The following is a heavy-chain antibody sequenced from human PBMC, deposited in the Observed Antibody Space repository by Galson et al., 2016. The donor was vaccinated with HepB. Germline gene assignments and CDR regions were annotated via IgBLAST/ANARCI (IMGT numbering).Heavy chain of an antibody. CDR1: GGSISGSY. Sequence: SETLSLTCTVSGGSISGSYWSWLRQPPGKGLELIGYVSASGTPSYNPSLKSRVTISEDTSKNQFSLKLTSVTAVDTAVYYCARGASALSLWGQGTTVTVSS. V-gene: IGHV4-59*01. CDR3: ARGASALSL. CDR2: VSASGTP. J-gene: IGHJ6*02. D-gene: IGHD2-15*01.